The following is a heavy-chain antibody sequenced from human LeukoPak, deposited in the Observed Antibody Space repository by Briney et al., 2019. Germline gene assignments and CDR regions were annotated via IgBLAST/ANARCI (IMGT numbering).Heavy chain of an antibody. CDR3: ARDQAIVGATGAFDI. CDR1: GFTFSSYS. J-gene: IGHJ3*02. V-gene: IGHV3-21*01. CDR2: ISSSSSYI. Sequence: GGSLRLSCAASGFTFSSYSMNWVRQAPGEGLEWVSSISSSSSYIYYADSVKGRFTISRDNAKNSLYLQMNSLRAEDTAVYYCARDQAIVGATGAFDIWGQGTMVTASS. D-gene: IGHD1-26*01.